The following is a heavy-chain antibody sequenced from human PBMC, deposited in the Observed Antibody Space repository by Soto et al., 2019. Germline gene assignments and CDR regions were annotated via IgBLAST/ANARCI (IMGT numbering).Heavy chain of an antibody. Sequence: ASVKVSCKASGYTFSNYGITWVRQAPVQGLESMGWIIPHNGDTNYAQRLQGRVTMTADTSTSTAYMELRSLSSDDTAVFYWARDLVGATFGRYGLDVWGQETTVTVSS. CDR1: GYTFSNYG. CDR2: IIPHNGDT. CDR3: ARDLVGATFGRYGLDV. J-gene: IGHJ6*02. D-gene: IGHD1-26*01. V-gene: IGHV1-18*04.